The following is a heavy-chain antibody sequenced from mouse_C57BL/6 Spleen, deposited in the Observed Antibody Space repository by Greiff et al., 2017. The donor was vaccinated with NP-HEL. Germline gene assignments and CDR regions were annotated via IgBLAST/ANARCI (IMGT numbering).Heavy chain of an antibody. CDR1: GYTFTSYW. J-gene: IGHJ2*01. Sequence: QVQLKQSGAELVKPGASVKMSCKASGYTFTSYWITWVKQRPGQGLEWIGDIYPGSGSTNYNEKFKSKATLTVDTSSSTAYMQLSSLTSEDSAVYYCARLPRYGSSLYYFDYWGQGTTLTVSS. CDR3: ARLPRYGSSLYYFDY. V-gene: IGHV1-55*01. CDR2: IYPGSGST. D-gene: IGHD1-1*01.